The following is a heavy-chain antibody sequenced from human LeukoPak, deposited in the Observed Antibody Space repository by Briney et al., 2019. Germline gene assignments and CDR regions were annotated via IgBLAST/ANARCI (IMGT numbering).Heavy chain of an antibody. Sequence: QPGGSLRLSCAASGFTFTSYAMNWVRQAPGKGLEWVSAIRGDGETTYYADSVKGRFTISRDNSNNTLYLQMNSLRAEDTAVYYCARCLYYYGSGSYYVDYWGQGTLVTVSS. CDR2: IRGDGETT. J-gene: IGHJ4*02. V-gene: IGHV3-23*01. CDR3: ARCLYYYGSGSYYVDY. CDR1: GFTFTSYA. D-gene: IGHD3-10*01.